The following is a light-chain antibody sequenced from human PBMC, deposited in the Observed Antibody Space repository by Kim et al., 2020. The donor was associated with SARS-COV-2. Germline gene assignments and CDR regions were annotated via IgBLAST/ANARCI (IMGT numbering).Light chain of an antibody. CDR3: HQYNDWTPLT. J-gene: IGKJ4*01. Sequence: EIVMTQSPATLSVSPGERATLSCRASQSVSRNLAWYQQKPGQAPRLLIYGASTRAPGIPARFSGSGSGTDFTLTIYSLQSEDFAVYYYHQYNDWTPLTFGGGTKVDIK. CDR2: GAS. CDR1: QSVSRN. V-gene: IGKV3-15*01.